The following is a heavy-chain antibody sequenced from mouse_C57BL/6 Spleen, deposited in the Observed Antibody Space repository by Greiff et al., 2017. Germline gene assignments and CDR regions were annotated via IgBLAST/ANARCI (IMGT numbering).Heavy chain of an antibody. CDR3: ARGIGDYDGWFAY. CDR2: IYPGDGDT. CDR1: GYAFSSSW. Sequence: QVQLKESGPELVKPGASVKISCKASGYAFSSSWMNWVKQRPGKGLEWIGRIYPGDGDTNYNGKFKGKATLTADKSSSTAYMQLSSLTSEDSAVYFCARGIGDYDGWFAYWGQGTLVTVSA. V-gene: IGHV1-82*01. J-gene: IGHJ3*01. D-gene: IGHD2-4*01.